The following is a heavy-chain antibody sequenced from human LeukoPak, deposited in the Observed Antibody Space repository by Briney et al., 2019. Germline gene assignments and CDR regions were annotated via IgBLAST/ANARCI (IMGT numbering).Heavy chain of an antibody. CDR1: GGSFSGDY. V-gene: IGHV4-34*01. Sequence: SGTLSLTCSVYGGSFSGDYWNWIRQPPGKGLEWIGEINHSGSTNYSPSLKSRATISLDTSKNQFSLRLSSVTAADTAVYYCARGVIYSYRYYYYYYAMDVWGQGNTVTVSS. D-gene: IGHD2-15*01. CDR2: INHSGST. CDR3: ARGVIYSYRYYYYYYAMDV. J-gene: IGHJ6*02.